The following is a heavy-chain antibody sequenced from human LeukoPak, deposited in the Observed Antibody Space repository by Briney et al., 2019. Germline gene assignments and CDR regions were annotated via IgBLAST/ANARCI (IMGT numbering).Heavy chain of an antibody. CDR1: GYSFTSYW. V-gene: IGHV5-51*01. J-gene: IGHJ5*02. CDR3: ARYFDEYYFDD. CDR2: IYPGDYDT. D-gene: IGHD3-9*01. Sequence: GESLKISCKGSGYSFTSYWIGWVRQMPGKGLEWMGIIYPGDYDTRYSPSFEGQVTISADKSVSTAYVQWNSLKASDTAMYYCARYFDEYYFDDWGQGTLVTVSS.